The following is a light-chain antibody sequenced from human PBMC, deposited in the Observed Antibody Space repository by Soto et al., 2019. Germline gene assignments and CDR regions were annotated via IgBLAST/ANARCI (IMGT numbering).Light chain of an antibody. CDR2: GAS. Sequence: EIVWTQSPGTLSLSPWERATLSCRASQSVSSSFLTWYQQKPGQAPRLRIYGASSRATGIPDRFSVSGSGTDFTLTISRLEPEDCAVYYCQQYGSSRLTFGGGTKVEIK. V-gene: IGKV3-20*01. CDR3: QQYGSSRLT. CDR1: QSVSSSF. J-gene: IGKJ4*01.